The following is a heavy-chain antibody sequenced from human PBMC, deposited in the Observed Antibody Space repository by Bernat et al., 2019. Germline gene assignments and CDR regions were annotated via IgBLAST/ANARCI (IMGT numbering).Heavy chain of an antibody. J-gene: IGHJ4*02. CDR3: ARGKEGYFDY. CDR1: GFTFSSYA. V-gene: IGHV3-30-3*01. Sequence: VQLVESGGGVVQPGRSLRLSCAASGFTFSSYAMHWVRQAPGKGLEWVAVISYDGSNKYYADSVKGRFTISRDNSKNTLYLQMNSLRAEDTAVYYCARGKEGYFDYWGQGTLVTVSS. CDR2: ISYDGSNK.